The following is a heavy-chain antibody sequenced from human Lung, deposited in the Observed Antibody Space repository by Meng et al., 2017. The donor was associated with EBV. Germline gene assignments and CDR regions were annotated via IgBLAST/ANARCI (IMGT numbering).Heavy chain of an antibody. V-gene: IGHV3-21*01. D-gene: IGHD6-19*01. J-gene: IGHJ4*02. CDR2: ISSSSSYI. CDR1: GFTFSSYS. CDR3: AREGGVAGSFDY. Sequence: EVQLVESGGXXXXXGXSLXLACAASGFTFSSYSMNWVRQAPGKGLEWVSSISSSSSYIYYADSVKGRFTISRDNAKNSLYLQMNSLRAEDTAVYYCAREGGVAGSFDYWGQGTLVTVSS.